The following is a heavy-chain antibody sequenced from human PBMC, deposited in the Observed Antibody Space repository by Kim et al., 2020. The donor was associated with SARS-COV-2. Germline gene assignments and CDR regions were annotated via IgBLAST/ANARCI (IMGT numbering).Heavy chain of an antibody. J-gene: IGHJ3*02. V-gene: IGHV4-31*03. CDR2: IYYSGST. Sequence: SETLSLTCTVSGGSISSGGYYWSWIRQHPGKGLEWIGYIYYSGSTYYNPSLKSRVTISVDTSKNQFSLKLSSVTAADTAVYYCARKMYYYDSSGFSPDAFDIWGQGTMVTVSS. CDR3: ARKMYYYDSSGFSPDAFDI. CDR1: GGSISSGGYY. D-gene: IGHD3-22*01.